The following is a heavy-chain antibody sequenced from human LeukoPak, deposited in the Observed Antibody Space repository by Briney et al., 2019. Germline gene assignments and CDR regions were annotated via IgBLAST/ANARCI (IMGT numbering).Heavy chain of an antibody. CDR3: ARDRATVTTDLTDY. CDR2: INPNSGGT. V-gene: IGHV1-2*02. CDR1: GYTFTGYY. Sequence: ASVKVSCKASGYTFTGYYMHWVRQAAGQGLEWMGWINPNSGGTNYAQKFQGRVTMTRDTSISTAYMELSRLRSDDTAVYYCARDRATVTTDLTDYWGQGTLVTVSS. D-gene: IGHD4-17*01. J-gene: IGHJ4*02.